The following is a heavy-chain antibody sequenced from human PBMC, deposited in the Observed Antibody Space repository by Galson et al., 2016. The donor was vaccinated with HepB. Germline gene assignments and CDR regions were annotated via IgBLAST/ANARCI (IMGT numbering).Heavy chain of an antibody. D-gene: IGHD7-27*01. Sequence: QSGAEVKKPGESLRISCEGSAYSFTSYYITWVRQMPGKGLEWMGRIHPSDSYTKYSPSFHGHVSISVDTSIGTVYLHWSSLKASDTAMYFCARQDGDGPIDLWGQGTLVTVSS. CDR2: IHPSDSYT. J-gene: IGHJ5*02. CDR3: ARQDGDGPIDL. V-gene: IGHV5-10-1*01. CDR1: AYSFTSYY.